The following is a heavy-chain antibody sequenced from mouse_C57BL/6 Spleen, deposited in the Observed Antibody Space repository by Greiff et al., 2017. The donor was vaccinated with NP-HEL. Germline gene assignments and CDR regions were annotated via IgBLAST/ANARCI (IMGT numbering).Heavy chain of an antibody. CDR2: ISYDGSN. Sequence: DVKLQESGPGLVKPSQSLSLTCSVTGYSITSGYYWNWIRQFPGNKLEWMGYISYDGSNNYNPSLKNRISITRDTSKNQFFLKLNSVTTEDTATYYCARDRITTVVADGYFDVWGTGTTVTVSS. CDR1: GYSITSGYY. J-gene: IGHJ1*03. V-gene: IGHV3-6*01. D-gene: IGHD1-1*01. CDR3: ARDRITTVVADGYFDV.